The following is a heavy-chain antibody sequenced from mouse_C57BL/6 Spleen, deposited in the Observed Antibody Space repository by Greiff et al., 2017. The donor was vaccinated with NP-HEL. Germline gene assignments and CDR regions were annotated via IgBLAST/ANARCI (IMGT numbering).Heavy chain of an antibody. CDR1: GYTFTSYW. D-gene: IGHD1-1*01. CDR3: ARRRYYGSSYWYFDV. CDR2: IYPASGST. J-gene: IGHJ1*03. V-gene: IGHV1-55*01. Sequence: VQLQQPGAELVKPGASVKMSCKASGYTFTSYWITWVKQRPGQGLEWIGDIYPASGSTNYNEKFKSKATLTVDTSSSTAYMQLSSLTSEDSAVYYCARRRYYGSSYWYFDVWGTGTTVTVAS.